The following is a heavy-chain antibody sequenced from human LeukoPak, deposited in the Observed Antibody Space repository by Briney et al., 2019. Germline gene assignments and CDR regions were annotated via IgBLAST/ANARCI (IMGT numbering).Heavy chain of an antibody. CDR3: AKVATTVVVTPDAFDI. CDR2: ISYDGSNK. J-gene: IGHJ3*02. CDR1: GFTFSSYA. Sequence: GGSLRLSCAASGFTFSSYAMSWVRQAPGKGLEWVAVISYDGSNKYYADSVKGRFTISRDNSKNTLYLQMNSLRAEDTAVYYCAKVATTVVVTPDAFDIWGQGTMVTVSS. V-gene: IGHV3-30*18. D-gene: IGHD3-22*01.